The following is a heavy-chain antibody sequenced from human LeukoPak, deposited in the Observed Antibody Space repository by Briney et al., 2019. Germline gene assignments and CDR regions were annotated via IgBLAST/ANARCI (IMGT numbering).Heavy chain of an antibody. CDR3: AKDFRGDYYGSGSYYMDV. D-gene: IGHD3-10*01. V-gene: IGHV3-21*01. Sequence: GESLRLSCAASGFTFSSYSMNWVRQAPGKGLEWVSSISTSSTYIYYADSVKGRFTISRDNSKNTLYLQMNSLRAEGTAVYYCAKDFRGDYYGSGSYYMDVWGKGTTVSISS. J-gene: IGHJ6*03. CDR1: GFTFSSYS. CDR2: ISTSSTYI.